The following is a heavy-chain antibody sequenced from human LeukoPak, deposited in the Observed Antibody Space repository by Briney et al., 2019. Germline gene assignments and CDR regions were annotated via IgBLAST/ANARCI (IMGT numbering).Heavy chain of an antibody. J-gene: IGHJ3*02. CDR2: INHSGST. CDR1: GGSFSGYY. D-gene: IGHD3-10*01. Sequence: SETLSLTCAVYGGSFSGYYWSWIRQPPGKGLEWIGEINHSGSTNYNPSLKSRVTISVDTSKSQFSLKLSSVTAADTAVYYCASPGVLARRITMVRGTRQSPRGAFDIWGQGTMVTVSS. CDR3: ASPGVLARRITMVRGTRQSPRGAFDI. V-gene: IGHV4-34*01.